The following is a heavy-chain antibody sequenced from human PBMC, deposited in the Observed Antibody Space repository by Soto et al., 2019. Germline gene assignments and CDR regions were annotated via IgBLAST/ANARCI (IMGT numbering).Heavy chain of an antibody. CDR1: GFTFTGYA. CDR2: VSSGSGDFT. D-gene: IGHD1-26*01. V-gene: IGHV3-23*01. J-gene: IGHJ6*02. CDR3: VKDSKYSGSYPYYYGMDV. Sequence: SLRLSCAASGFTFTGYAMTWVRQAPGTRLEWVSSVSSGSGDFTYYADSLKGRFTISRDNSKNTLYLQMSSLRAEDTAVYYCVKDSKYSGSYPYYYGMDVWGQGTTVTVSS.